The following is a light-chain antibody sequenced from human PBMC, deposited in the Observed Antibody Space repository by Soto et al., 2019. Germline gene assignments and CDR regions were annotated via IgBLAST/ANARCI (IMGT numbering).Light chain of an antibody. V-gene: IGLV2-14*03. J-gene: IGLJ1*01. CDR2: DVT. CDR1: GSDIGGYNY. CDR3: SSYRASSTTHYV. Sequence: QSVLTQPASLSGSPGQSITISCTGTGSDIGGYNYVSWYQQHPGKAPKLIIHDVTNRPSGVSDRFFGSKSGNTASLTISGLLAEDEADYYCSSYRASSTTHYVFGTGTKVTVL.